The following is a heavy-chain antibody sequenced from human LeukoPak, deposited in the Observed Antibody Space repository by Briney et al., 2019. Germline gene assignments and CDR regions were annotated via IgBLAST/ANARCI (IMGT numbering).Heavy chain of an antibody. Sequence: ASVKVSCKTSGYTFTGYFMHWVRQAPGQGLEWMGWINPNSGGTNYAQKFQGRVTMTRDTSISTAYMDLSRLRSDDTAVYYCARVLAAAGNNWFDPWGQGTLVTVSS. CDR3: ARVLAAAGNNWFDP. CDR2: INPNSGGT. J-gene: IGHJ5*02. D-gene: IGHD6-13*01. V-gene: IGHV1-2*02. CDR1: GYTFTGYF.